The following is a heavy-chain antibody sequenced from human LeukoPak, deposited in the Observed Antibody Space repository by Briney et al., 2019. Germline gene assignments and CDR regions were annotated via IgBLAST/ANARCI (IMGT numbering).Heavy chain of an antibody. CDR2: VFSGVST. V-gene: IGHV3-53*01. J-gene: IGHJ3*02. CDR3: AGARDAFDI. CDR1: GFTVSSNY. Sequence: PGGSLRLSCAASGFTVSSNYMTWVRQAPGKGLEWVSVVFSGVSTYYADSVKGRFTISRDNSKNTLYLQMNSLRAEDTAVYYCAGARDAFDIWGQGTMVTVSS.